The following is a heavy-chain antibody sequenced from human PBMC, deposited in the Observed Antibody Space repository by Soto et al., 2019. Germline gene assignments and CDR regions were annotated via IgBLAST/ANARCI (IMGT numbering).Heavy chain of an antibody. CDR3: ASGGPIVVVTAIVYNWFDP. J-gene: IGHJ5*02. D-gene: IGHD2-21*02. CDR1: GYTFTGYY. Sequence: ASVKVSCKASGYTFTGYYMHWVRQAPGQGLEWMGWINPNSGGTNYAQKFQGRVTMTRDTSISTAYMELSRLRSDDTAAYYCASGGPIVVVTAIVYNWFDPWGQGALVTVSS. V-gene: IGHV1-2*02. CDR2: INPNSGGT.